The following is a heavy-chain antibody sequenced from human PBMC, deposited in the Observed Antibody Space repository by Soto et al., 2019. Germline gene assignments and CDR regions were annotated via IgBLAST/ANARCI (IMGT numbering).Heavy chain of an antibody. J-gene: IGHJ5*02. Sequence: PSETLSLTCSVSGDSINNKNWWTWLRQPPGKRLEWIGDIYHTGRSSYNPSLTSRVTMSVDKSKNQFSLKLTSVTAADTAVYYCARVEVPESSSWHPCDPRGQGTPVTVSS. CDR1: GDSINNKNW. V-gene: IGHV4-4*02. CDR2: IYHTGRS. CDR3: ARVEVPESSSWHPCDP. D-gene: IGHD6-13*01.